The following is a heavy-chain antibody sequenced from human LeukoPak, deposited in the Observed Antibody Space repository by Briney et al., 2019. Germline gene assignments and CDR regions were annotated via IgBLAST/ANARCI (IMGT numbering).Heavy chain of an antibody. V-gene: IGHV3-53*01. J-gene: IGHJ5*02. CDR2: IYSGGST. Sequence: GGSLRLSCAASGFTVSSNYMSWVRQAPGEGLEWVSVIYSGGSTYYADSVKGRFTISSDNYKNTLYLQMNSLRAEDTAVYYCARATWFGELFWFDPWGQGTLVTVSS. D-gene: IGHD3-10*01. CDR1: GFTVSSNY. CDR3: ARATWFGELFWFDP.